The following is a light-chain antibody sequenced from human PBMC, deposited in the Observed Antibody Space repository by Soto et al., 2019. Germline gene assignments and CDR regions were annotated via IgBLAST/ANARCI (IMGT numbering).Light chain of an antibody. CDR1: SSDVGGYNY. CDR3: SSYAGSNNYV. V-gene: IGLV2-8*01. J-gene: IGLJ1*01. Sequence: QSVLTQPPSASGSPGQSVTISCTGTSSDVGGYNYVSWYQQHPGKDTKLMIYEVSKRPSGVPDRFSGSKSGNTASLTVSGLQAEDEADYYCSSYAGSNNYVFGTGTKVTVL. CDR2: EVS.